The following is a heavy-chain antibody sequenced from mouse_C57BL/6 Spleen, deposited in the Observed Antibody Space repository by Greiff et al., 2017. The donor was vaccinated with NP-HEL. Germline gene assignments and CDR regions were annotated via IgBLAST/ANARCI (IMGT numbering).Heavy chain of an antibody. Sequence: QVQLQQPGAELVRPGSSVKLSCKASGYTFTSYWMHWVKQRPIQGLEWIGNIDPSDSETHYNQKFKDKATLTVDKSSSTAYMQLSSLTSEDSAVYYCARLGGYDEYYLDYWGQGTSLTVSS. CDR1: GYTFTSYW. CDR2: IDPSDSET. V-gene: IGHV1-52*01. J-gene: IGHJ2*02. CDR3: ARLGGYDEYYLDY. D-gene: IGHD2-2*01.